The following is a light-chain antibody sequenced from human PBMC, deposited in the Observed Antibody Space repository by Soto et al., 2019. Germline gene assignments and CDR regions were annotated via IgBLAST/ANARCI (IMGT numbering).Light chain of an antibody. J-gene: IGKJ1*01. Sequence: AIQMTQSPSSLSASVGDRVTISCRASQGVGNDLGWYQQRPGKAPKVLIYAASTLQGGVPSRFGGSGSGTFFTLTISSLQPDDSAIYYCLQDHDYPHTFGQGTKVEIK. CDR2: AAS. CDR3: LQDHDYPHT. CDR1: QGVGND. V-gene: IGKV1-6*01.